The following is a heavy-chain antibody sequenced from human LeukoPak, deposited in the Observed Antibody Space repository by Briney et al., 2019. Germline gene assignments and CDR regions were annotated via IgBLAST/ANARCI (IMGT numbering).Heavy chain of an antibody. J-gene: IGHJ4*02. CDR2: INHSGST. CDR3: ATYTRFLQPN. Sequence: SETLSLTCAVYGGSFSGYYWSWIRQPPGKGLEWIGEINHSGSTNYNPSLKSRVTISVDTSKNQFSLKLSSVTAADTAVYYCATYTRFLQPNWGQGTLVTVSS. V-gene: IGHV4-34*01. CDR1: GGSFSGYY. D-gene: IGHD2/OR15-2a*01.